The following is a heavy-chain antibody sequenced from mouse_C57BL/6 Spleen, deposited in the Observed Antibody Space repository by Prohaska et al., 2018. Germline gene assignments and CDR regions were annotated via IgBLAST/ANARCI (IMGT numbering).Heavy chain of an antibody. CDR2: IDPSDSYT. J-gene: IGHJ4*01. V-gene: IGHV1-50*01. CDR3: ARTGFRYAMDY. CDR1: GYTFTSYW. Sequence: QVQLQQPGAELVKPGASVKLSCKASGYTFTSYWMQWVKQRPGQGLEWIGEIDPSDSYTNYNQKFKGKATLTVDTSSSTAYMQLSSLTSEDSAVYYCARTGFRYAMDYWGQGTSVTVSS.